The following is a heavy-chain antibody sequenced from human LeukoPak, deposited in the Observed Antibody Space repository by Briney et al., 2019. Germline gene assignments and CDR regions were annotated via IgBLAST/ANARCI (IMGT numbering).Heavy chain of an antibody. J-gene: IGHJ4*02. CDR3: AKLLWFGELHDY. CDR2: ISYDGSNK. Sequence: PGGSLRLSCAASGFTFSSYGMHWVRQAPGKGLEWVAVISYDGSNKYYADSVKGRFTISRDNSKNTLYLQMNSLRAEDTAVYYCAKLLWFGELHDYWGQGTLVTVSS. V-gene: IGHV3-30*18. D-gene: IGHD3-10*01. CDR1: GFTFSSYG.